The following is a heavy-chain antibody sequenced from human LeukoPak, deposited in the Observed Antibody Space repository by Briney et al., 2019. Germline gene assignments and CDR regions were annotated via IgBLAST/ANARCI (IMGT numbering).Heavy chain of an antibody. V-gene: IGHV3-21*01. D-gene: IGHD5-24*01. J-gene: IGHJ2*01. CDR2: ISSSSSYI. Sequence: GGSLRLSCAASGFTFSSYSMNWVRQAPGKGLEWVSSISSSSSYIYYADSVKGRFTISRDNAKNSLYLQMNSLRAEDTAVYYCARREMAYWYFDLWGRGTLVTVSS. CDR1: GFTFSSYS. CDR3: ARREMAYWYFDL.